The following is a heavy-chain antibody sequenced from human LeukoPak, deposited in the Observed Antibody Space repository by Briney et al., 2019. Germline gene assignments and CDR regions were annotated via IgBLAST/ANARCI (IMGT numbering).Heavy chain of an antibody. Sequence: SETLSLTCTVSRGSISGSIRSYYWGWLRQPPGKGLEWIGYISSSGSVNDNPSLRSRVTISVDTSKNQFFLILSSVSAAYTAVYYCARIPLGYSGAYYFDYWGQGTLVTVSP. CDR1: RGSISGSIRSYY. CDR2: ISSSGSV. V-gene: IGHV4-61*05. J-gene: IGHJ4*02. D-gene: IGHD5-12*01. CDR3: ARIPLGYSGAYYFDY.